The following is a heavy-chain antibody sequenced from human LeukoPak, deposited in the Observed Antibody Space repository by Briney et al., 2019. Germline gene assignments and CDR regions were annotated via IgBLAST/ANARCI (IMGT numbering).Heavy chain of an antibody. CDR3: AKSERLIMIGGWAPTFDS. Sequence: GGSLRLSCAASGFTVSDKYMSWVRQAPGKGLEWVSILYSDGSTYYADSVEGRFTISRDNSKNTLFFQMNSLRVEDTAVYYCAKSERLIMIGGWAPTFDSWGQGTLVTVSS. CDR1: GFTVSDKY. V-gene: IGHV3-66*01. D-gene: IGHD3-22*01. CDR2: LYSDGST. J-gene: IGHJ4*02.